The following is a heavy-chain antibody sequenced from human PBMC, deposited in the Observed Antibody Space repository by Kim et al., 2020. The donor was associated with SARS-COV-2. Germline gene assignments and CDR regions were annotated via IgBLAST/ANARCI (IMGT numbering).Heavy chain of an antibody. J-gene: IGHJ4*02. V-gene: IGHV3-21*01. D-gene: IGHD5-18*01. Sequence: DSGKGRFTITGDNAKNSLYLQMNSLRAEDTAVYYCARAMVDTAMERVFDYWGQGTLVTVSS. CDR3: ARAMVDTAMERVFDY.